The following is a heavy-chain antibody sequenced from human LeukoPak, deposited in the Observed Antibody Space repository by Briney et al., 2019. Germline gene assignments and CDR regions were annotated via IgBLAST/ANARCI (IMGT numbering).Heavy chain of an antibody. CDR1: GFTVSSNY. CDR2: IYSGGST. J-gene: IGHJ4*02. V-gene: IGHV3-53*01. D-gene: IGHD5-12*01. CDR3: ARDPLYSGYDFAY. Sequence: GGSLRLSCAASGFTVSSNYMSWVRQAPGKGPEWDSVIYSGGSTYYADSVKGRFTISRDNSKNTLYLQMNSLRAEDTAAYYCARDPLYSGYDFAYWGQGTLVTVSS.